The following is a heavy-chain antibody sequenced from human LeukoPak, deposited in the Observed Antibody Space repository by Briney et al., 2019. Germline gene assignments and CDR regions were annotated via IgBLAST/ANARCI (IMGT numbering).Heavy chain of an antibody. J-gene: IGHJ4*01. V-gene: IGHV3-7*01. Sequence: GGSLRLSCAVSGFTFSSYWMNWVRQAPGKGLEWVASIRQDGGEKSYVDSVKGRFTISRGNTIDSVYLQMSSLRAEDTAVYYCARDGTAAGLYFDLWGHGTLVTVSS. CDR2: IRQDGGEK. D-gene: IGHD6-13*01. CDR1: GFTFSSYW. CDR3: ARDGTAAGLYFDL.